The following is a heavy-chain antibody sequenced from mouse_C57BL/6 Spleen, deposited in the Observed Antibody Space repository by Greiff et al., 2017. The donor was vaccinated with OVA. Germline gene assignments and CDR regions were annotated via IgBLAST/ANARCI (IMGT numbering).Heavy chain of an antibody. Sequence: VQLQQSGAELAKPGASVKLSCKASGYTLTIYWMHCVKQRPGQGLGWIGYINPSSGYTQYNQTFKGKATLTADKSSSTSYMQLSSMTYEDSAVYYGARGITTVVATPFDYWGQGTTLTVSS. CDR3: ARGITTVVATPFDY. CDR1: GYTLTIYW. V-gene: IGHV1-7*01. J-gene: IGHJ2*01. CDR2: INPSSGYT. D-gene: IGHD1-1*01.